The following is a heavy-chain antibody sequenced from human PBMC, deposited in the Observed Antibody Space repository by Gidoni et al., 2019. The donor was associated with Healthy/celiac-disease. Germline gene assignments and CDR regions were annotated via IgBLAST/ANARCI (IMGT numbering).Heavy chain of an antibody. CDR2: ISYDGSNK. J-gene: IGHJ4*02. Sequence: QVQLVESGGGVVQPGRSLRLSCAASGFPFSSYAMHWVRQAPGKGLEWVAVISYDGSNKYYADSVKGRFTISRDNSKNTLYLQMNSLRAEDTAVYYCARDHLVGAVPYFDYWGQGTLVTVSS. D-gene: IGHD1-26*01. CDR1: GFPFSSYA. V-gene: IGHV3-30-3*01. CDR3: ARDHLVGAVPYFDY.